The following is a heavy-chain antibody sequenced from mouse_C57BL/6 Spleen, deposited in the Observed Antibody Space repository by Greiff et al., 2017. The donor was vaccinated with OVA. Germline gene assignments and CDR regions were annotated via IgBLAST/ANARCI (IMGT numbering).Heavy chain of an antibody. CDR2: IDPSDSYT. CDR3: ATSYDYGRGFDY. J-gene: IGHJ2*01. CDR1: GYTFTSYW. D-gene: IGHD2-4*01. V-gene: IGHV1-69*01. Sequence: QVQLQQPGAELVMPGASVKLSCKASGYTFTSYWMHWVKQRPGQGLEWIGEIDPSDSYTNYNQKFKGKSTLTVDKSSSTAYMQLSSLTSEDSAVYDCATSYDYGRGFDYWGQGTTLTVSS.